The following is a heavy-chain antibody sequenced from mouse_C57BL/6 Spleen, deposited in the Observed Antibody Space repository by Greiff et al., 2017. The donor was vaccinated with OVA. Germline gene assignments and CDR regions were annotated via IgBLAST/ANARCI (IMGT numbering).Heavy chain of an antibody. CDR2: IYPGDGVT. CDR3: ARRDYYCYYFYG. Sequence: QVQLQQSGPELVKPGASVKISCKASGYAFSSSWMNWVKQRPGKGLEWIGRIYPGDGVTNYNGKFKGKATLTADKSSSTAYMQLRSLTSEDSAVYICARRDYYCYYFYGWGKGTTLTVSS. J-gene: IGHJ2*01. CDR1: GYAFSSSW. D-gene: IGHD1-2*01. V-gene: IGHV1-82*01.